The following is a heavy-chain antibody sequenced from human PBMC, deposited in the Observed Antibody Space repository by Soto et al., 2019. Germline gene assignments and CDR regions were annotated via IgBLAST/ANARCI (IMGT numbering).Heavy chain of an antibody. CDR3: ALFERFLEWGLAEIPTWYYYGMDV. CDR1: GFTFSSYA. CDR2: ISGSGGST. J-gene: IGHJ6*02. V-gene: IGHV3-23*01. D-gene: IGHD3-3*01. Sequence: GGSLRLSCAASGFTFSSYAMSWVRQAPGKGLEWVSAISGSGGSTYYADSVKGRFTISRDNSKNTLYLQMNSLRAEDTAVYYCALFERFLEWGLAEIPTWYYYGMDVWGQGTTVTVSS.